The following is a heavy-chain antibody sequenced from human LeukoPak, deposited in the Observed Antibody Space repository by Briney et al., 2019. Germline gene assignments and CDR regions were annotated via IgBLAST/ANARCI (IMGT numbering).Heavy chain of an antibody. V-gene: IGHV4-39*02. Sequence: SETLSLTCTVSGGSISGSSYYWGWIRQPPGKGLEWIGSIYYSGSTYYNPSLKSRVTISVDTSKNQFSLKLNSVTAADTAVYYCARDHISFDYWGQGTLVTVSS. D-gene: IGHD2-21*01. CDR2: IYYSGST. CDR1: GGSISGSSYY. J-gene: IGHJ4*02. CDR3: ARDHISFDY.